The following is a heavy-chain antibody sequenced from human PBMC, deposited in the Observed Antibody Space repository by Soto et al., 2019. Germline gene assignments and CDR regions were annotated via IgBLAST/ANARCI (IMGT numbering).Heavy chain of an antibody. CDR1: GFTLTSFA. Sequence: QVQLVESGGGVVQPGRSLRLSCATSGFTLTSFAIHWVRQAPAKGLEAVAFIWYDGTNKYYADSVKGRFTTSRDTSSNMLYLQMNNLREDDTAVYYCARDNSGSIDYWGQGTLVTVSS. J-gene: IGHJ4*02. CDR3: ARDNSGSIDY. D-gene: IGHD1-26*01. V-gene: IGHV3-33*04. CDR2: IWYDGTNK.